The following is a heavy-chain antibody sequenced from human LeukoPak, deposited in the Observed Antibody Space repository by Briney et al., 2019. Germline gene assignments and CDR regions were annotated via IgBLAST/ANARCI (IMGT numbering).Heavy chain of an antibody. CDR3: ARDPYY. V-gene: IGHV3-66*01. J-gene: IGHJ4*02. CDR1: GFTFSRYA. CDR2: IFSGGST. Sequence: GGSLRLSCAASGFTFSRYAMSWVRQAPGKGLEWVSIIFSGGSTYYADSVTGRFTISRDNSKNTLYLQMNSLRAEDTAVYYCARDPYYWGQGTLVTVSS.